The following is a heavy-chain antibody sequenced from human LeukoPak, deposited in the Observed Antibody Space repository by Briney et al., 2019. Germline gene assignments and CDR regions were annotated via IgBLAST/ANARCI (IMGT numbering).Heavy chain of an antibody. J-gene: IGHJ4*02. D-gene: IGHD2-15*01. CDR2: IYTREGT. CDR1: GASITSYY. CDR3: ARDQELGY. V-gene: IGHV4-4*07. Sequence: SETLSLTCTVSGASITSYYWNWLRQPAGKGLEWIGRIYTREGTNYNPSLKSRVTISVDTSTSQFSLTLTSVTAADTAVYYCARDQELGYWGRGTLVTISS.